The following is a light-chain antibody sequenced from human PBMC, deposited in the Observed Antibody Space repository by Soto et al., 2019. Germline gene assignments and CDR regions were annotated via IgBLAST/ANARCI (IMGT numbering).Light chain of an antibody. Sequence: EIVLTQSPGTLSLSPGERATLSCRASQSVSSSYLAWYQQKPGQAPRLLIYGASSRATGIPDRFSGSGSGTDFTLTISRLEPEDFAMYYCQQYSRSWTFGQGTKVEIK. V-gene: IGKV3-20*01. J-gene: IGKJ1*01. CDR3: QQYSRSWT. CDR2: GAS. CDR1: QSVSSSY.